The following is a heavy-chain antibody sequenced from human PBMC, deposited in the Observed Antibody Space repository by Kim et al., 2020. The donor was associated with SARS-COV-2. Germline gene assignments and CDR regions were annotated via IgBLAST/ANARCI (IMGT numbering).Heavy chain of an antibody. CDR1: GGSISDYY. D-gene: IGHD2-2*01. J-gene: IGHJ4*02. CDR3: ARDLRGNSCYDH. CDR2: IYYSGST. Sequence: SETLSLTCTVSGGSISDYYWSWIRQPPGKGLEWIGYIYYSGSTSYNPSLQSRVTISVDTSKNQFSLKLTSVTAADTAVYYCARDLRGNSCYDHWGQGVLVTFSS. V-gene: IGHV4-59*13.